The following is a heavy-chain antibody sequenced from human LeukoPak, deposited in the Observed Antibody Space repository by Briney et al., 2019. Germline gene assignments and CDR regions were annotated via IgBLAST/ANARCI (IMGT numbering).Heavy chain of an antibody. J-gene: IGHJ5*02. CDR2: ISAYNGNT. Sequence: ASVKVSCKASGYTFTSYGISWVRQAPGQGLEWMGWISAYNGNTNYAQKLQGRVTMTTDTSTSTAYMELRSLRSDDTAVYYCARSSYYGSRQPSKYNWFDPWGQGTLVTVSS. D-gene: IGHD3-10*01. V-gene: IGHV1-18*01. CDR3: ARSSYYGSRQPSKYNWFDP. CDR1: GYTFTSYG.